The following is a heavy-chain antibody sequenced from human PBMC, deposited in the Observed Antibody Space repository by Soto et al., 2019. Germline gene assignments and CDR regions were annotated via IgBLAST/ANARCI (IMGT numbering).Heavy chain of an antibody. V-gene: IGHV1-18*01. CDR2: ISTYNGNI. J-gene: IGHJ4*02. CDR1: SYTFTTYG. CDR3: VRDATNYFDY. Sequence: QVQLVQSGAEVKKPGASVKVSCKASSYTFTTYGIIWVRQAPGQGLEWMGWISTYNGNIYYAQKFQGRVTMTTDKSTNTAYMELRSLRSDDTATYYCVRDATNYFDYWGRGTLVTVSA.